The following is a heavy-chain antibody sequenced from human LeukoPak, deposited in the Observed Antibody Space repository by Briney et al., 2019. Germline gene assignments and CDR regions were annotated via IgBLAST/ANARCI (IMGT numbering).Heavy chain of an antibody. CDR1: GDSVSSNSAA. V-gene: IGHV6-1*01. D-gene: IGHD2-15*01. J-gene: IGHJ6*03. CDR3: ARGEVVVFLSNEYYYYYMDV. Sequence: SQTLSLTCAISGDSVSSNSAAWNWIGQSPSRGLEWLGRTNYRSKWYNDYAVSVKSRITINPDTSKNQFSLKLSSVTAADTAVYYCARGEVVVFLSNEYYYYYMDVWGKGTTVTVSS. CDR2: TNYRSKWYN.